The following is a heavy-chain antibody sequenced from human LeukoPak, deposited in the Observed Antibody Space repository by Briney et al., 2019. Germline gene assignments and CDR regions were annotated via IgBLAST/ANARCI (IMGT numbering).Heavy chain of an antibody. Sequence: SETLSLTCTVSGGSISSSSYYWGWIRQPPGKGLEWIGSIYYSGSTYYNPSLKSRVTISVDKSKNQKMRSVTAADTAVYYCVREYNWLWFDPWGQGTLVTVSS. CDR3: VREYNWLWFDP. CDR2: IYYSGST. D-gene: IGHD1-20*01. J-gene: IGHJ5*02. CDR1: GGSISSSSYY. V-gene: IGHV4-39*06.